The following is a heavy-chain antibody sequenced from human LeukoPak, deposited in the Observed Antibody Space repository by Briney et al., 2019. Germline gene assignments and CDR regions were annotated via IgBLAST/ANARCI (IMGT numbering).Heavy chain of an antibody. CDR1: GFTFSSYA. Sequence: GGSLRLSCAASGFTFSSYAMSWVRQAPGKGLEWVSALSGSGGSTYYADSVKGRFTISRDNSKNTLYLQMNSLRAEDTAVYYCAKHSSGWYGYYYGMDVWGQGTTVTVSS. V-gene: IGHV3-23*01. J-gene: IGHJ6*02. CDR2: LSGSGGST. CDR3: AKHSSGWYGYYYGMDV. D-gene: IGHD6-19*01.